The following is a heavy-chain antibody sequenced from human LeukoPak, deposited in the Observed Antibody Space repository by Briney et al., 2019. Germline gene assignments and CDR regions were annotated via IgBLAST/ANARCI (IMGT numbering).Heavy chain of an antibody. CDR1: GYTLTSYY. CDR2: INPSGGST. V-gene: IGHV1-46*01. D-gene: IGHD3-22*01. Sequence: PVASVKVSCKASGYTLTSYYMHWVRQAPGQGLEWMGIINPSGGSTSYAQKFQGRVTMTRDTSTSTVYMELSSLRSEDTAVYYCARDWGDYYDSSGPSYPVGAFDIWGQGTMVTVSS. J-gene: IGHJ3*02. CDR3: ARDWGDYYDSSGPSYPVGAFDI.